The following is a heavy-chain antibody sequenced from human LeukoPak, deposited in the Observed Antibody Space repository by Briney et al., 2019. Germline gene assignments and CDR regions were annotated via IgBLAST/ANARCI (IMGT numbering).Heavy chain of an antibody. Sequence: VASVKVSCKASGYTFTSYDINWVRQAAGQGLEWMGWMNPNSGNAGYAQKFQDRGTMTRNTSISTAYMELSSLRSEDTAVYYCARGAWYSGAYTTLYYFDYWGQGTLVTVSS. CDR3: ARGAWYSGAYTTLYYFDY. V-gene: IGHV1-8*01. D-gene: IGHD6-19*01. CDR2: MNPNSGNA. CDR1: GYTFTSYD. J-gene: IGHJ4*02.